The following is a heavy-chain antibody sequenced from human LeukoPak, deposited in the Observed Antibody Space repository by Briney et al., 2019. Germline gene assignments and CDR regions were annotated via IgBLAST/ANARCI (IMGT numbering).Heavy chain of an antibody. CDR3: ARGLARILTSYALGY. J-gene: IGHJ4*02. V-gene: IGHV4-34*01. CDR1: GGSFSGYY. CDR2: INHSGST. D-gene: IGHD3-9*01. Sequence: SETLSLTCAVYGGSFSGYYWSWIRQPPGKGLEWIGEINHSGSTNYNPSLKSRVTISVDTSKNQFSLKLSSVTAADTAVYYCARGLARILTSYALGYWGQGTLVTVSS.